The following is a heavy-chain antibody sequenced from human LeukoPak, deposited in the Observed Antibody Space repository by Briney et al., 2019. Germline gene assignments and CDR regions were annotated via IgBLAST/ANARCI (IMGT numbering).Heavy chain of an antibody. CDR2: ISAYNGNT. J-gene: IGHJ4*02. CDR3: AREEYYYDSSDYLVGIGGDY. D-gene: IGHD3-22*01. CDR1: GYTFTSYG. Sequence: ASVKVSCKASGYTFTSYGISWVRQAPGQGLEWMGWISAYNGNTNYAQKLQGRVTMTTDTSTSTAYMELRSLRSDDTAVYYCAREEYYYDSSDYLVGIGGDYWGQGTLVTVSS. V-gene: IGHV1-18*01.